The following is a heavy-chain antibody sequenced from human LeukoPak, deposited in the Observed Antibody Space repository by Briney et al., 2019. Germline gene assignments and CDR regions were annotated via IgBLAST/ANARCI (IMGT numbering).Heavy chain of an antibody. D-gene: IGHD2-2*01. CDR2: IWYGGNNK. Sequence: GGSLRLSCAASGFTFSRFAMHWVRQAPGKGLEWVAVIWYGGNNKYYADSVKGRFTISRDNSKNTVSLQMNNLGPEDTAVYYCARVPASVYALDIWGQGTMVTISS. V-gene: IGHV3-33*08. CDR3: ARVPASVYALDI. J-gene: IGHJ3*02. CDR1: GFTFSRFA.